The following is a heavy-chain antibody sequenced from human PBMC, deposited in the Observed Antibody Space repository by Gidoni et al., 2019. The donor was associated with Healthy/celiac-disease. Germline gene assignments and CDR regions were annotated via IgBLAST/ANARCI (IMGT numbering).Heavy chain of an antibody. J-gene: IGHJ5*02. D-gene: IGHD3-3*01. Sequence: QVQLVQSGAEVKKPGASVKVSCKASGYTFTSYYMHWVRQAPGQGLEWMGIINPSGGSTSYAQKFQGRVTMTRDTSTSTVYMELSSLRSEDTAVYYCARDSYYDFWSGYGRWGWFDPWGQGTLVTVSS. CDR2: INPSGGST. V-gene: IGHV1-46*01. CDR3: ARDSYYDFWSGYGRWGWFDP. CDR1: GYTFTSYY.